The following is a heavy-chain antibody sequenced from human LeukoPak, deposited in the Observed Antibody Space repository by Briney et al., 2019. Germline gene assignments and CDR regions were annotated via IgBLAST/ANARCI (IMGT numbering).Heavy chain of an antibody. V-gene: IGHV3-53*01. CDR3: ARGLRPGSSGYPNLEH. CDR1: GFTVSSNY. Sequence: PGGSLRLSCAASGFTVSSNYMNWVRQAPGKGLEWVSLIYSGGTTNYADSVKGRFTISRDNSKNTLYLQMDSLRAEDTAVYYCARGLRPGSSGYPNLEHWGQGTLVTVSS. J-gene: IGHJ4*02. D-gene: IGHD3-22*01. CDR2: IYSGGTT.